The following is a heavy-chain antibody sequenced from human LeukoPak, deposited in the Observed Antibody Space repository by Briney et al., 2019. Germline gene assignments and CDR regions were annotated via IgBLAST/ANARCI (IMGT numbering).Heavy chain of an antibody. V-gene: IGHV1-46*01. J-gene: IGHJ6*02. CDR3: ARDLISIFGFYYYYGMDV. CDR2: INPSGGST. D-gene: IGHD3-3*01. CDR1: GYTFTSYY. Sequence: ASVKVSCKASGYTFTSYYMHWVRQAPGQGLEWMGIINPSGGSTSYAQKFQGRVTMTRDTSTSTVYMELSSLRSEDTAVYYCARDLISIFGFYYYYGMDVWGQGTTVTVSS.